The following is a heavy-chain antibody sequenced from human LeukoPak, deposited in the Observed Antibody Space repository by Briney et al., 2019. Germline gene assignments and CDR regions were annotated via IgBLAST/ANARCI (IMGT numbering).Heavy chain of an antibody. CDR2: ISAYNGNT. CDR3: ARDRRAYCSSTSCYGVFDY. J-gene: IGHJ4*02. V-gene: IGHV1-18*04. Sequence: ASVKVSFKASGYTFTSYGISWVRQAPGQGLEWMGWISAYNGNTNYAQKLQGRVTMTTDTSTSTAYMELRSLRSDDTAVYYCARDRRAYCSSTSCYGVFDYWGQGTLVTVSS. CDR1: GYTFTSYG. D-gene: IGHD2-2*01.